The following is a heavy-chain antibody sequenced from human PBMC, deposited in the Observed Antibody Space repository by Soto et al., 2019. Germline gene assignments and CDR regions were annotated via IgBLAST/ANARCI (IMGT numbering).Heavy chain of an antibody. CDR1: GCTFSSYA. J-gene: IGHJ6*02. CDR3: ARERTADMGYYYYGMDV. CDR2: ISYDGSNK. Sequence: GALRGSCSAPGCTFSSYAMHGVRQAPGKGLEWVAVISYDGSNKYYADSVKGRFTISRDNSKNTLYLQMKSLRAEDTAVYYCARERTADMGYYYYGMDVWGQGTKVTVYS. D-gene: IGHD2-21*02. V-gene: IGHV3-30-3*01.